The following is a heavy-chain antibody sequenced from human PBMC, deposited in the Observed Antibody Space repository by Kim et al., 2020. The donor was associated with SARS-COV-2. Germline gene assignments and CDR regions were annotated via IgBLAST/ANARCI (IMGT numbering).Heavy chain of an antibody. V-gene: IGHV4-59*08. Sequence: SETLSLTCTVSGGSISSYYWSWIRQPPGKGLEWIGYIYYSGSTNYNPSLKSRVTISVDTSKNQFSPKLSSVTAADTAVYYCARRGLGYCSSTSCHSAFDIGGQGTRVTVSS. D-gene: IGHD2-2*02. J-gene: IGHJ3*02. CDR3: ARRGLGYCSSTSCHSAFDI. CDR2: IYYSGST. CDR1: GGSISSYY.